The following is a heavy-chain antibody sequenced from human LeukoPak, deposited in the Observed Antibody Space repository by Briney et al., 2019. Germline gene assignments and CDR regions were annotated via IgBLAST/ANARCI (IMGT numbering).Heavy chain of an antibody. CDR3: ARVGPGAADY. CDR2: INWNGGST. Sequence: GGSLRLSCAASGFTFDDYGMSWIRQAPGKGLEWVSGINWNGGSTGYADFVKGRFTISRDNAKNSLYLQMNSLRAEDTALYYCARVGPGAADYWGQGTLVTVSS. J-gene: IGHJ4*02. D-gene: IGHD1-26*01. CDR1: GFTFDDYG. V-gene: IGHV3-20*04.